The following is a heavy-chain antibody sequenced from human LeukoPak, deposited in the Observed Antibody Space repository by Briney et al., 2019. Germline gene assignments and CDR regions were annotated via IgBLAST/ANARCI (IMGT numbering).Heavy chain of an antibody. D-gene: IGHD3-22*01. CDR1: GFTFSSYS. Sequence: GGSLRLSCAASGFTFSSYSMNWVRQAPGKGLEWVSSISSSSSYIYYADSVKGRFTISRDNAKNSLYLQMNSLRAEDTAVYYCAKTYLTYDSSGYYTDYWGQGTLVTVSS. V-gene: IGHV3-21*01. CDR3: AKTYLTYDSSGYYTDY. CDR2: ISSSSSYI. J-gene: IGHJ4*02.